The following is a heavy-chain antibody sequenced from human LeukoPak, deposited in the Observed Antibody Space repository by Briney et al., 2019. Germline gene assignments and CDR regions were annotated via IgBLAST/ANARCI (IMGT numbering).Heavy chain of an antibody. CDR3: AREIRFLEWSNYYYGMDV. J-gene: IGHJ6*02. V-gene: IGHV3-7*03. CDR1: GFTFSSYW. D-gene: IGHD3-3*01. CDR2: IKQDGSEK. Sequence: GGSLRLSCAASGFTFSSYWMSWVRQAPGKELEGVANIKQDGSEKYYVDSVKGRFTISRDNAKNSLYLQMNSLRAEDTAVYYCAREIRFLEWSNYYYGMDVWGQGTTVTVSS.